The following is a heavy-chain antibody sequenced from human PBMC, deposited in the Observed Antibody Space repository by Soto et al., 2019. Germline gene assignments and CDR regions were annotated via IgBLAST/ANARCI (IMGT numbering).Heavy chain of an antibody. CDR3: ARDQTADCYFDY. D-gene: IGHD2-21*02. Sequence: LRLSCAASPFPFSIYSMSGVRQAKGMGRDGVANIRQDGSEKYYVDSVKGRFTISRDNAKNSLYLQMNSLRAEDTAVYYCARDQTADCYFDYWGQGTLVTVSS. CDR1: PFPFSIYS. CDR2: IRQDGSEK. J-gene: IGHJ4*02. V-gene: IGHV3-7*03.